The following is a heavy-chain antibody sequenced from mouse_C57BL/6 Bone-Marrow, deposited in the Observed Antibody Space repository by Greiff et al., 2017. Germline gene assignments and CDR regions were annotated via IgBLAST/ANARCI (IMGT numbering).Heavy chain of an antibody. V-gene: IGHV1-50*01. CDR1: GYTFTSYW. D-gene: IGHD3-3*01. CDR2: IYPSDSYT. Sequence: QVQLQQPGAELVKPGASVKLSCKASGYTFTSYWMQWAKQRPGQGLEWIGEIYPSDSYTNYNQKFKGKATLTADTSSSTAYMPLSSLTSEDSAVDYCLGLFAYWGQGTLVTVSA. J-gene: IGHJ3*01. CDR3: LGLFAY.